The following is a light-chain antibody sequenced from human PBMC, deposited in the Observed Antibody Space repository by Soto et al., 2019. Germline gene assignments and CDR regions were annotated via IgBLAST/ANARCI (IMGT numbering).Light chain of an antibody. CDR2: RNN. Sequence: QSVLTQPSSASGTPGQRVTISCSGSSSNIGSNYVYGNQQLPGTAPKPLIYRNNQRPSGVPDRFSGSKSGTSASLAISGLRSEDEADYYCAAWDDSLSGPVFGGGTKLTVL. V-gene: IGLV1-47*01. CDR3: AAWDDSLSGPV. CDR1: SSNIGSNY. J-gene: IGLJ2*01.